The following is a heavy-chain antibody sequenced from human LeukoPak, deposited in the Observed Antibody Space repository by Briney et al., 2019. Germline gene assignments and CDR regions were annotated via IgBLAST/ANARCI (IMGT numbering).Heavy chain of an antibody. Sequence: KTSETLSLTCTVSGGSISSSSYYWGWIRQPPGKGLEWIGSIYYSGSTYYNPSLKSRVTISVDTSKNQFSLKLRFVTAADTAVYYCARVEEGYGSGRRENYYYYYMDVWGKGTTVTISS. D-gene: IGHD3-10*01. CDR2: IYYSGST. V-gene: IGHV4-39*07. CDR3: ARVEEGYGSGRRENYYYYYMDV. J-gene: IGHJ6*03. CDR1: GGSISSSSYY.